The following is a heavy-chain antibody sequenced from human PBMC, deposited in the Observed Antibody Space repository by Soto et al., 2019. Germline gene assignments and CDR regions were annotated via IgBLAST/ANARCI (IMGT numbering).Heavy chain of an antibody. Sequence: GGSLRLSCAASGFTFSSYGMSWVPQAPGKGVEWVSAISGSGGSTYYADSVKGRFTISRDNSKNTLYLQMNSLRAEDTAVYYCAKDQLRFLEWLESDAFDIWGQGTMVTVSS. V-gene: IGHV3-23*01. CDR1: GFTFSSYG. D-gene: IGHD3-3*01. CDR3: AKDQLRFLEWLESDAFDI. CDR2: ISGSGGST. J-gene: IGHJ3*02.